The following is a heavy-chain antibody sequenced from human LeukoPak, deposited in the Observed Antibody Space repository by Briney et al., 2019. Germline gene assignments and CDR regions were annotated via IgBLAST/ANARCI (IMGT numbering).Heavy chain of an antibody. CDR3: ARTVRGVIITGYWFDP. Sequence: ASVKVSCKASGYTFTSYAMNWVRQAPGQGLEWMGWINTNTGNPTYAQGFTGRFVFSLDTSVSTAYLQISSLKAEDTAVYYCARTVRGVIITGYWFDPWGQGTLVTVSS. CDR2: INTNTGNP. V-gene: IGHV7-4-1*02. J-gene: IGHJ5*02. D-gene: IGHD3-10*01. CDR1: GYTFTSYA.